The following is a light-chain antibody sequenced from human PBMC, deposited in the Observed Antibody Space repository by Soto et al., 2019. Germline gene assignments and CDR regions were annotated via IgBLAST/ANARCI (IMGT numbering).Light chain of an antibody. CDR3: QQYGSSPYT. CDR1: QSISSSY. Sequence: EIVLTQSPGTLSLSTGERATLSCRASQSISSSYLAWYQQIPGQAPRLLIYAASSRATGIPDRFSGSGSGTDFTLTISRLEPEDFAVYSCQQYGSSPYTFGQGTQLQMK. V-gene: IGKV3-20*01. J-gene: IGKJ2*01. CDR2: AAS.